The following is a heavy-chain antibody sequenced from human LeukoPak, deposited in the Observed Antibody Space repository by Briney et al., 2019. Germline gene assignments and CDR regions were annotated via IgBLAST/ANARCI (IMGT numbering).Heavy chain of an antibody. D-gene: IGHD6-13*01. J-gene: IGHJ5*02. Sequence: SQNLSLTYTVSGGSISSGSYYWSWIRQPAGKGLEWIGRIYTSGSTNYNPSLKSRVTISVDTSKNQFSLKLSSVTAADTAVYYCAREEIAAAGIDPWGQGTLVTVSS. CDR1: GGSISSGSYY. CDR3: AREEIAAAGIDP. CDR2: IYTSGST. V-gene: IGHV4-61*02.